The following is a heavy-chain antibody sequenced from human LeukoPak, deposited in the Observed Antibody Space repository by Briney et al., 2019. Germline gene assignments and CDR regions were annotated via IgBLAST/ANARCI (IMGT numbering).Heavy chain of an antibody. Sequence: GASVKVSCKASGYTFTSYGISWVRQAPGQGLEWMGWISAYNGNTNYAQKLQGRVTMTTDTSTSTAYMELRSLRSDDTAVYYCARGKGGYGYYYYYYMDVWGKGTTVTISS. CDR1: GYTFTSYG. D-gene: IGHD5-12*01. CDR2: ISAYNGNT. J-gene: IGHJ6*03. CDR3: ARGKGGYGYYYYYYMDV. V-gene: IGHV1-18*01.